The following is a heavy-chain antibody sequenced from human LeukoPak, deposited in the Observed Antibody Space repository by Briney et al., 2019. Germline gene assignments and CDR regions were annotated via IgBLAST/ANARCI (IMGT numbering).Heavy chain of an antibody. CDR2: ITNDGSST. CDR1: GFTFNTYG. J-gene: IGHJ4*02. D-gene: IGHD6-19*01. CDR3: AKDNRRHYTSGPNPDSLH. V-gene: IGHV3-74*01. Sequence: GGSLRLSCAASGFTFNTYGMNWVRQAPGKGLVWVSRITNDGSSTTYADSVKGRFTISRDNAKNSLYLQMNSLRVEDTAFYYCAKDNRRHYTSGPNPDSLHWGQGALVTVSS.